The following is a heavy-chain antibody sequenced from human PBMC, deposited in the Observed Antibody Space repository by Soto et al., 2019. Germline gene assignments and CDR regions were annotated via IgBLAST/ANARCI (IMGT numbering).Heavy chain of an antibody. Sequence: GGSLRLSCAASGFTFSSYAMHWVRQAPGKGLEYVSAISSNGGSTYYANSVKGRFTISRDNSKNTLYLQMGSLRAEDMAVYYCARLSPAYCSGGSCLSKTDVDYWGQGTLVTVSS. J-gene: IGHJ4*02. CDR1: GFTFSSYA. V-gene: IGHV3-64*01. D-gene: IGHD2-15*01. CDR3: ARLSPAYCSGGSCLSKTDVDY. CDR2: ISSNGGST.